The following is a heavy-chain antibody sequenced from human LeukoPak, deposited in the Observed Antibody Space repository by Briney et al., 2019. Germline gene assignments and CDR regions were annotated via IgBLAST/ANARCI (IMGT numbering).Heavy chain of an antibody. Sequence: SETLSLTCAVYGGSFSGYYWSWIRQPPGKGLEWIGEINHSGSTNYNPSLKSRVTISVDTSKNQFSLKLSSVTAADTAVYYCARHRGSGFDYWGQGTLVTVSS. V-gene: IGHV4-34*01. CDR3: ARHRGSGFDY. CDR1: GGSFSGYY. J-gene: IGHJ4*02. CDR2: INHSGST.